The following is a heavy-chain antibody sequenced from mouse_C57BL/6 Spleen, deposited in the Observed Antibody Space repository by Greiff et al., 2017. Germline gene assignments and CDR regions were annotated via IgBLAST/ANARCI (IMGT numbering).Heavy chain of an antibody. J-gene: IGHJ2*01. CDR2: IYPVSGDT. D-gene: IGHD1-2*01. CDR1: GYTFTDHI. V-gene: IGHV1-11*01. Sequence: VQLQQSGAELASPGASVTLSCKASGYTFTDHIMNWVKKRPGQGLEWIGRIYPVSGDTNYNRKFRGKATLSVDRSSSTVYMVLNSQTSGDPAVCCCGRGYNYLDYWGQGTTLTVSS. CDR3: GRGYNYLDY.